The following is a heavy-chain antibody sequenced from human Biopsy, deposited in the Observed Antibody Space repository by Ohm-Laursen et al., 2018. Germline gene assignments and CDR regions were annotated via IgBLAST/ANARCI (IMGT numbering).Heavy chain of an antibody. V-gene: IGHV4-34*08. CDR1: GKTFSDYQ. CDR3: GNEVHGRDY. J-gene: IGHJ4*02. D-gene: IGHD2-15*01. Sequence: GTLSLTCAVFGKTFSDYQWSWIRQPPGKGLEWIGEINQAGTTNYNPSLKSRVSISADASKYEFSLRLTSVTAADTAVYLCGNEVHGRDYWGLGAQVTVSS. CDR2: INQAGTT.